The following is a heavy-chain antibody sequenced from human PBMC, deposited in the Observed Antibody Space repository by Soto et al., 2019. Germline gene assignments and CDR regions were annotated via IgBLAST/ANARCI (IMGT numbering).Heavy chain of an antibody. CDR1: GYTFTSYD. CDR3: ARERSAAGTGWFDP. CDR2: MNPNSGNT. V-gene: IGHV1-8*01. J-gene: IGHJ5*02. D-gene: IGHD6-13*01. Sequence: QVQLVQSGAEVKKPGASVKVSCKASGYTFTSYDINWVRQATGQGLEWMGWMNPNSGNTGYAQKFQGRVTMTRNTSISTAYMELSTLRSEDTAVYFCARERSAAGTGWFDPWGQGTLVTVSS.